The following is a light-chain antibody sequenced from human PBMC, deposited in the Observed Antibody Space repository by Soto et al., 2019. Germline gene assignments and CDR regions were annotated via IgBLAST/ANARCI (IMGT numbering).Light chain of an antibody. J-gene: IGLJ1*01. V-gene: IGLV2-23*02. Sequence: QSVLTQPASVSGSPGQSITISCTGTSSDVGSYNLVSWYQQHPGKAPKLMIYEVSKRPSGVSNRFSGSKSGNTASLTISGLQAEDEVDYYCCSYEVSIPYVLGTGTKVTVL. CDR2: EVS. CDR1: SSDVGSYNL. CDR3: CSYEVSIPYV.